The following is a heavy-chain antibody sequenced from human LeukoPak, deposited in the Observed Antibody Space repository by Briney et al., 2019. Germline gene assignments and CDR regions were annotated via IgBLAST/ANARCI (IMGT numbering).Heavy chain of an antibody. CDR3: ARLADCSSSSCRSFDY. J-gene: IGHJ4*02. Sequence: ASVKVSCKASGYPFTGYYLHWVRQAPGQGLEWLGWINPNSGFTNYAQKFQGRVTMTRDTSISTAYMELSRLRSDDTAVYYCARLADCSSSSCRSFDYWGQGTLVTVSS. V-gene: IGHV1-2*02. D-gene: IGHD2-2*01. CDR2: INPNSGFT. CDR1: GYPFTGYY.